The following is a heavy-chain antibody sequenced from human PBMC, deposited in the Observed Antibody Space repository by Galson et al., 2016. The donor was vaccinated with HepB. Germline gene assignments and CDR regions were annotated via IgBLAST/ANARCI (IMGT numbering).Heavy chain of an antibody. CDR3: ARQLSVVGKGGMDV. V-gene: IGHV5-51*01. CDR1: GYSFSTYF. J-gene: IGHJ6*02. Sequence: QSGAEVKKPGESLKISCKGSGYSFSTYFIAWVRQMPGKGLEWMGIIYPGDSDTRYSPSFQGQVTMSADKSINTAYLQWSSLKASDTAMYYCARQLSVVGKGGMDVWGQGTTVTVSS. D-gene: IGHD1-26*01. CDR2: IYPGDSDT.